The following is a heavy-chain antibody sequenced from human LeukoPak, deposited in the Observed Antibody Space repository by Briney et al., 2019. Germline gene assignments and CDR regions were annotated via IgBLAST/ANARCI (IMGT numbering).Heavy chain of an antibody. CDR1: GFTVSSNY. D-gene: IGHD3-3*01. V-gene: IGHV3-66*01. Sequence: PGRSLRLSCAASGFTVSSNYMSWVRQAPGKGLEWVSIIYSGGSTYYADSVKGRFTISRDSSKNTLHLQMNSQRAEDTAVYYCARCLLVQGYYYGMDVWGQGTTVTVSS. CDR2: IYSGGST. J-gene: IGHJ6*02. CDR3: ARCLLVQGYYYGMDV.